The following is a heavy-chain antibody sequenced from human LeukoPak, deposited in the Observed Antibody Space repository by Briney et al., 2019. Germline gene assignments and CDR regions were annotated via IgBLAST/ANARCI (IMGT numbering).Heavy chain of an antibody. Sequence: PGGSLRLSCAASGFPFSDYGMYWVRQAPGKGLEWLAVISHDRNNKYYADSVKGRITISRDNSMNTLYLQMNSLRAEDTAVYYCAKVRWGSDNALDSWGQGTLVTGSS. D-gene: IGHD3-16*01. CDR2: ISHDRNNK. CDR3: AKVRWGSDNALDS. V-gene: IGHV3-30*18. CDR1: GFPFSDYG. J-gene: IGHJ4*02.